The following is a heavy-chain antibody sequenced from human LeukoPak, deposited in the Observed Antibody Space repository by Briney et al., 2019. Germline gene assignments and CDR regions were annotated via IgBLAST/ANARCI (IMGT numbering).Heavy chain of an antibody. CDR3: ARLTAAVYFDY. V-gene: IGHV3-48*01. CDR1: GFTFSSYS. J-gene: IGHJ4*02. D-gene: IGHD6-13*01. Sequence: PGGSLRPSCAASGFTFSSYSMNWVRQAPGKGLEWVSYISSSSSTIYYADSVKGRFTISRDNAKNSLYLQMNSLRAEDTAVYYCARLTAAVYFDYWGQGTLVTVSS. CDR2: ISSSSSTI.